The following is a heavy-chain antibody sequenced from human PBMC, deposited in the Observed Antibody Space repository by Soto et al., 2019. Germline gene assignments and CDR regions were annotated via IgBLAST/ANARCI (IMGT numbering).Heavy chain of an antibody. CDR3: ARVIMGAMVHAFEI. CDR2: INGGSSTT. CDR1: GLTFSSYA. J-gene: IGHJ3*02. V-gene: IGHV3-23*01. Sequence: VQLLESGGDLVQPGGSLRLSCAASGLTFSSYAVNWVRQAPGKGLEWVSAINGGSSTTYYADSVKGRFTISRDNSRNTLYLQMNSLRAEDTAIYYCARVIMGAMVHAFEIWGQGTMVAVSS. D-gene: IGHD1-26*01.